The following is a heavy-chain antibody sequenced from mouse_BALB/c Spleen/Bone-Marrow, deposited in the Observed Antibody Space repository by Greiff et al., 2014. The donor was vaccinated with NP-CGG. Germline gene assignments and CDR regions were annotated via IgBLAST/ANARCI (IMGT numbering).Heavy chain of an antibody. CDR1: GYIFTSYW. J-gene: IGHJ4*01. Sequence: QVQLQQSGAELVRPGTSVKLSCKTSGYIFTSYWIHWVKQRSGRGLEWIARIYPGTGTTYYNEKFKGKDTLTADKSSSTAYMQLSSLKSEDSAVYVCTSTDNPSMDYWGQGTSVTVSS. CDR3: TSTDNPSMDY. D-gene: IGHD1-3*01. CDR2: IYPGTGTT. V-gene: IGHV1S132*01.